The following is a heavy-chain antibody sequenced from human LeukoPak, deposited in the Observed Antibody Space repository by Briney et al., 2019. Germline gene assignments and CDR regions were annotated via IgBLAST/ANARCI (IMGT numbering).Heavy chain of an antibody. CDR1: GGTFSSYA. CDR3: ARSGYGSGSSGDYYYYYMDV. V-gene: IGHV1-69*13. Sequence: SVKVSCKASGGTFSSYAISWVRQAPGQGLEWMGGIIPIFGTANYAQKFQGRVTITADESTSTAYMELSSLRSEGTAVYYCARSGYGSGSSGDYYYYYMDVWGKGTTVTISS. J-gene: IGHJ6*03. CDR2: IIPIFGTA. D-gene: IGHD3-10*01.